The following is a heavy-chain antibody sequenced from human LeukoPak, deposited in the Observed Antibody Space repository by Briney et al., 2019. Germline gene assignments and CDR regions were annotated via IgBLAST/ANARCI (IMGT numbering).Heavy chain of an antibody. J-gene: IGHJ6*02. V-gene: IGHV4-59*02. CDR3: ARDNWNYGSSMDV. D-gene: IGHD1-7*01. CDR2: IYYSGST. CDR1: GGSVSSYY. Sequence: SETLSLTCTISGGSVSSYYWSWIRQPPGKGLEWIGYIYYSGSTNYNPSLKSRVTISVDTSKNQFSLKLSSVTAADTAVYHCARDNWNYGSSMDVWGQGTTVTVSS.